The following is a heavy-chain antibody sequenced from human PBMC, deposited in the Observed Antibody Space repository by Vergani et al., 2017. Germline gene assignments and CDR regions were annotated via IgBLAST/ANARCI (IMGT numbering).Heavy chain of an antibody. CDR1: GFTFSSYA. J-gene: IGHJ5*02. D-gene: IGHD6-19*01. CDR2: ISYDGSNK. V-gene: IGHV3-30-3*01. CDR3: ARVYSSGWYRVDP. Sequence: VQLVESGGGLVKPGGSLRLSCAASGFTFSSYAMHWVRQAPGKGLKWVAVISYDGSNKYYADSVKGRFTISRDNSRNTLYLQMNSLRAEDTAVYYCARVYSSGWYRVDPWGQGTLVTVSS.